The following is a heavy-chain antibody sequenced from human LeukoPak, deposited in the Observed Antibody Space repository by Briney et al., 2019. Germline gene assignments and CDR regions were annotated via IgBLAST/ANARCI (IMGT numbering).Heavy chain of an antibody. CDR2: TSYDESNK. CDR1: GFTFSSYA. J-gene: IGHJ4*02. D-gene: IGHD2-8*01. V-gene: IGHV3-30-3*01. CDR3: ARDPTYVTSYYFDY. Sequence: GRSLRLSCAASGFTFSSYAMHWVRQAPGKGLEWVAVTSYDESNKFYADSVKGRFTISRDNFKNTLFLQMNSLRVEDTAIYYCARDPTYVTSYYFDYWGQGSLVTVSS.